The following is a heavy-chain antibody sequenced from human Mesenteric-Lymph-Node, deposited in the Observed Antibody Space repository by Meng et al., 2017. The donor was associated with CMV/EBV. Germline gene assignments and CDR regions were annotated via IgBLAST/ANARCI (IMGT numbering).Heavy chain of an antibody. D-gene: IGHD2-2*01. CDR3: ARLLGYCSSTSCYFDY. CDR1: GGSISSGDYY. CDR2: IYYSGST. V-gene: IGHV4-30-4*08. J-gene: IGHJ4*02. Sequence: LRLSCTVSGGSISSGDYYWSWIRQPPGKGLEWIGYIYYSGSTYYNPSLKSRVTISVDTSKNQFSLKLSSVTAADTAVYYCARLLGYCSSTSCYFDYWGQGTLVTVSS.